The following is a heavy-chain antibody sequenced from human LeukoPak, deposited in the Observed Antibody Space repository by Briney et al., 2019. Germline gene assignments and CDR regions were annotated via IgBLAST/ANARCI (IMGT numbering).Heavy chain of an antibody. CDR1: GGSFSGYY. V-gene: IGHV4-34*01. J-gene: IGHJ4*02. CDR3: ARQNSGRSFDY. D-gene: IGHD1-26*01. Sequence: SETLSLTCAVYGGSFSGYYWSWIRQPPGKGLEWIGEVNHSGSTNYNPSLKSRVTISVDTSKNQFSLKLSSVTAADTAVYYCARQNSGRSFDYWGQGTLVTVSS. CDR2: VNHSGST.